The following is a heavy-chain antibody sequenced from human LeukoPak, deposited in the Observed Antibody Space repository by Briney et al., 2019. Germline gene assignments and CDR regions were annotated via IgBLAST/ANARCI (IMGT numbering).Heavy chain of an antibody. Sequence: GGSLRLSCAASGFNFGTFAMHWVRQSPGKGLDWVAVTSYDGNSNYYADSVKGRFTISRDNSKSTLYLQMDSLRTEDTAVYYCARDGGHFDGWGQEPWSPSPQ. CDR3: ARDGGHFDG. CDR2: TSYDGNSN. V-gene: IGHV3-30-3*01. CDR1: GFNFGTFA. D-gene: IGHD3-16*01. J-gene: IGHJ4*01.